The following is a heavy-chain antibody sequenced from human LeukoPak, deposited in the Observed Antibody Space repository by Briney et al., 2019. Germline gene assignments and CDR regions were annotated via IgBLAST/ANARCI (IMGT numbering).Heavy chain of an antibody. V-gene: IGHV1-69*13. CDR3: ARGPMVRGLITYAEYLQH. CDR1: GYTFTSYG. D-gene: IGHD3-10*01. J-gene: IGHJ1*01. CDR2: IIPIFGTA. Sequence: ASVKVSCKASGYTFTSYGISWVRQAPGQGLEWMGGIIPIFGTANYAQNFQGRVTITADESTATAYMELSSLKSEDTAVYYCARGPMVRGLITYAEYLQHWGQGTLVTVSS.